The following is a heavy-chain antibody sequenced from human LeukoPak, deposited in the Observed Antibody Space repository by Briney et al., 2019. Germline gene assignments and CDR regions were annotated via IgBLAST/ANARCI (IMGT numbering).Heavy chain of an antibody. Sequence: GASVKVSCKASGYTFTSYDINWVRQATGQGLEWMGWMNPSTGNTHYAQKFQGRVTMTRNTSISTAYMELSSLRSEDTAVYYCARGLGSSVLMAFVIWGQGTMVTVSS. D-gene: IGHD2-2*01. CDR3: ARGLGSSVLMAFVI. CDR2: MNPSTGNT. V-gene: IGHV1-8*01. CDR1: GYTFTSYD. J-gene: IGHJ3*02.